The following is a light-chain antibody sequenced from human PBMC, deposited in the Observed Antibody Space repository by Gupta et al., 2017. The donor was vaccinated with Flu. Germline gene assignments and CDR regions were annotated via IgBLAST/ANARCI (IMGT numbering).Light chain of an antibody. J-gene: IGLJ2*01. CDR3: QVWDSRSDNPVV. V-gene: IGLV3-21*02. Sequence: SSVLTQPPSVSVAPGPTARITCGGNNIGSKSVHWYQQKPGQAPVLVNYDDSDRLSGRPERFSGSNSGNTATLTISRVEAGEEADYYCQVWDSRSDNPVVFGGGTKLTVL. CDR2: DDS. CDR1: NIGSKS.